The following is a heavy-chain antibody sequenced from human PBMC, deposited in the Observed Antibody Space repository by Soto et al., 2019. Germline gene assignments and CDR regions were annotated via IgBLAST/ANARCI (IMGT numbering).Heavy chain of an antibody. D-gene: IGHD6-13*01. CDR3: ARAVENSSSLQNWFDP. CDR2: IYYTGST. CDR1: GGSVTSDNYY. J-gene: IGHJ5*02. V-gene: IGHV4-30-4*01. Sequence: QVQLQESGPGLVKPSQTLSLTCTVSGGSVTSDNYYWSWIRQHPGQGLEWIGYIYYTGSTNYNPSLQSRVSISVDTSKNQFSLSVGSMTAADTAVYYCARAVENSSSLQNWFDPWGQGTLVTVSA.